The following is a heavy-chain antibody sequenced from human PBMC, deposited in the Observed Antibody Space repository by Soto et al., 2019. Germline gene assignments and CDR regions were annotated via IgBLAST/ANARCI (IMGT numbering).Heavy chain of an antibody. J-gene: IGHJ4*02. D-gene: IGHD1-26*01. CDR2: ILVDGRT. CDR1: GFTCSSYD. CDR3: ARDLRGPPLSGSPGGFDY. V-gene: IGHV3-23*01. Sequence: PGGSLRLSCADSGFTCSSYDMSWVRQAPGKGLEWVSTILVDGRTFYVDSVKGRFTISRDNSKNTVYLQMNSLTAGDTALYYCARDLRGPPLSGSPGGFDYWGQGTLVTVSS.